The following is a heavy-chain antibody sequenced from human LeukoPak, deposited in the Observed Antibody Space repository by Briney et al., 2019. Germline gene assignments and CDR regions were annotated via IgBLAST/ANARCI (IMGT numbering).Heavy chain of an antibody. CDR1: GYTFTGYY. J-gene: IGHJ4*02. Sequence: ASVKVSCKASGYTFTGYYMHWVRQAPGQGLEWMGWINPNSGGTNYAQKFQGRVTMTRDTSISTAYMELSRLRSDDTAVYYCARGAYYDILTGNHLDYWGQGTLVTVSS. D-gene: IGHD3-9*01. V-gene: IGHV1-2*02. CDR2: INPNSGGT. CDR3: ARGAYYDILTGNHLDY.